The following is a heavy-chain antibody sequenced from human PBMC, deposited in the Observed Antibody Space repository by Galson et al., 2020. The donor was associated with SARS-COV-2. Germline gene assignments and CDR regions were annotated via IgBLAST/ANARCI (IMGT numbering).Heavy chain of an antibody. D-gene: IGHD3-10*01. CDR2: LYYGGNT. CDR1: GGSINIYY. CDR3: ARLPVVRGVDY. Sequence: ASETLSLTCTVSGGSINIYYWSWIRQPPGKGLEWIGYLYYGGNTNYNPSLKSRVTISMDTSKSQFSLALSSVTAADTAVYYCARLPVVRGVDYWGQGILVTVSS. J-gene: IGHJ4*02. V-gene: IGHV4-59*01.